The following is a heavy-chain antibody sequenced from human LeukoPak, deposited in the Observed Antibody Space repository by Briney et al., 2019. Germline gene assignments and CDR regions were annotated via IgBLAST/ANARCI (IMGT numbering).Heavy chain of an antibody. D-gene: IGHD5-24*01. Sequence: SETLSLTCTVSGGSISSSSYSWGWIRQPPGKGLEWIGSIYYSGSTYYNPSLKSRVTISVDTSKNQFSLKLSSVTAADTAVYYCARDGGDGYNMVAFDIWGQGTMVTVSS. CDR2: IYYSGST. V-gene: IGHV4-39*07. CDR1: GGSISSSSYS. J-gene: IGHJ3*02. CDR3: ARDGGDGYNMVAFDI.